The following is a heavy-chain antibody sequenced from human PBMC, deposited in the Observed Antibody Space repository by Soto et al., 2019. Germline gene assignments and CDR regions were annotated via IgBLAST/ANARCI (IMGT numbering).Heavy chain of an antibody. J-gene: IGHJ4*02. V-gene: IGHV3-74*01. D-gene: IGHD3-10*01. CDR2: INSDGSST. Sequence: PWGSLRLSCAASGFTFSSYWMHWVHQAPGKGLVWVSRINSDGSSTSYADSVKGRFTISRDNAKNTLYLQMNSLRAEDTAVYYCARALVVRGVITFDYWGQGTLVTVSS. CDR1: GFTFSSYW. CDR3: ARALVVRGVITFDY.